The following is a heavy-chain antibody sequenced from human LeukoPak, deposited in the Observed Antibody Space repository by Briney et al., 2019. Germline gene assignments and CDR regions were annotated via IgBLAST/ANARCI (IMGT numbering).Heavy chain of an antibody. CDR2: MSSSDDGR. Sequence: GGSLRLSCATSGFSFSSYAVSWVRQAPGKGLEWVSAMSSSDDGRYYAASVRGRFTISRDTSRSTLYLQMNSLRAEDAAVYYCAKAPVTSCRGAFCYPFDYWGQGTLVTVSS. D-gene: IGHD2-15*01. J-gene: IGHJ4*02. CDR1: GFSFSSYA. CDR3: AKAPVTSCRGAFCYPFDY. V-gene: IGHV3-23*01.